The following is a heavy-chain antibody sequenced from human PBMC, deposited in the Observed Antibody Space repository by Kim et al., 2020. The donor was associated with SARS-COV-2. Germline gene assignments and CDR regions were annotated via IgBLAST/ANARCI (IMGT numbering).Heavy chain of an antibody. J-gene: IGHJ3*02. Sequence: SETLSLTCAVSGGSISSSNWWSWVRQPPGKGLEWIGEMYHTGSTNYNPSLKSRVTVSLDKSMNQFSLRLSSVTAADTAVYYCARAPQYYYEGDGYDVFDIWGQGTMVTVSS. CDR3: ARAPQYYYEGDGYDVFDI. CDR2: MYHTGST. D-gene: IGHD3-22*01. V-gene: IGHV4-4*02. CDR1: GGSISSSNW.